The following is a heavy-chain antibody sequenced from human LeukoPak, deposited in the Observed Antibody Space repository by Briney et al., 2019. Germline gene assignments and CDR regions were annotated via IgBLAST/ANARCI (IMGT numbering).Heavy chain of an antibody. D-gene: IGHD6-19*01. V-gene: IGHV1-18*01. J-gene: IGHJ4*02. CDR1: GYTFTRYD. CDR2: ISAYNGNT. Sequence: ASVKVSCTASGYTFTRYDINWVRQATGQGLEWMGWISAYNGNTNYAQKFQGRVTMTTDTSTSTAYMELRSLRSDDTAMYYCARGALGSGWYEGDYWGQGTLVTVSS. CDR3: ARGALGSGWYEGDY.